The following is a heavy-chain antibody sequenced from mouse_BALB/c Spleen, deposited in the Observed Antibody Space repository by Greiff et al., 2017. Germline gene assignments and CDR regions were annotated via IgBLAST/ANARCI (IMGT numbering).Heavy chain of an antibody. CDR2: ISSGGST. V-gene: IGHV5-6-5*01. CDR1: GFTFSSYA. J-gene: IGHJ1*01. Sequence: EVKLVESGGGLVKPGGSLKLSCAASGFTFSSYAMSWVRQTPEKRLEWVASISSGGSTYYPDSVKGRFTISRDNARNILYLQMSSLRSEDTAMYYCARVLLLRSWYFDVWGEGTTVTVSS. CDR3: ARVLLLRSWYFDV. D-gene: IGHD1-1*01.